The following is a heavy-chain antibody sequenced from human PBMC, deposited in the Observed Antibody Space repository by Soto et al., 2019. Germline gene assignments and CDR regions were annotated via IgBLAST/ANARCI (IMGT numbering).Heavy chain of an antibody. CDR1: GGSFSGYY. Sequence: QVQLQQWGAGLLKPSETLSLTCAVYGGSFSGYYWSWIRQPPGKGLEWIGEINHSGSTNYNPSLKSRVTISVDTSKNQFSLKLSSVTAADTAVYYCAGQGGAATGLYNWFDPWGQGTLVTVSS. CDR2: INHSGST. V-gene: IGHV4-34*01. D-gene: IGHD1-26*01. J-gene: IGHJ5*02. CDR3: AGQGGAATGLYNWFDP.